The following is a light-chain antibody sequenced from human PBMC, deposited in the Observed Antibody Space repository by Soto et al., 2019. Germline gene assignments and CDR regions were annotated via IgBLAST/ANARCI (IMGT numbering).Light chain of an antibody. J-gene: IGKJ1*01. CDR2: GAY. V-gene: IGKV3-20*01. CDR3: KQSYSSHPT. CDR1: QSVISSR. Sequence: VLTQSPGTLSLSPWERATLSASATQSVISSRLAWYQQNPGQTPRLIIYGAYSRATGIPDRFSGSGSGTDFTLTIRSLQPEDFATYYCKQSYSSHPTLGQVTKVDIK.